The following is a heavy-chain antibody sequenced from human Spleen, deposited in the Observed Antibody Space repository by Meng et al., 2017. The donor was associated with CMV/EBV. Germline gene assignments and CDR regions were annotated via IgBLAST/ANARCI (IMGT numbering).Heavy chain of an antibody. J-gene: IGHJ4*02. CDR3: ARVDELLTAHLFDY. V-gene: IGHV4-34*01. Sequence: LSLTCAVYGGSFSGYYWSWIRQPPGKGLEWIGEINHSGSTNYNPSLKSRVTISVDTSKNQFSLKLSSVTAADTAVYYCARVDELLTAHLFDYWGQGTLVTVSS. CDR2: INHSGST. CDR1: GGSFSGYY. D-gene: IGHD2-15*01.